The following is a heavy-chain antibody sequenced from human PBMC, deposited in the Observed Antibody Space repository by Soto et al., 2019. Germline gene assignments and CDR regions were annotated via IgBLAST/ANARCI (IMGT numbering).Heavy chain of an antibody. J-gene: IGHJ4*01. Sequence: QVQLVQSGAEVKKPGASVKVSCKASGYTFTTYGITWVRQAPGQGLGWMGWISAYSGNTNYAQKLQGRLTVTTDTSKNTAYMDLRSLRSDDTAVYYCARVVKAGDYGDYGRYYFDYWGHGTLVTVSS. CDR1: GYTFTTYG. CDR3: ARVVKAGDYGDYGRYYFDY. D-gene: IGHD4-17*01. CDR2: ISAYSGNT. V-gene: IGHV1-18*04.